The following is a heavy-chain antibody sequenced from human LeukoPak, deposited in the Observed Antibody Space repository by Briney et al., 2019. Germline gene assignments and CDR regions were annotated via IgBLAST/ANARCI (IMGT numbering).Heavy chain of an antibody. J-gene: IGHJ4*02. D-gene: IGHD2-8*02. CDR2: IYTSGST. CDR3: ARGGYCTGGVCYLDY. V-gene: IGHV4-4*07. CDR1: GGSTSSYY. Sequence: PSETLSLTCTVSGGSTSSYYWSWIRQPAGKGLEWIGRIYTSGSTNYNPSLKSRVTMLVDTSKNQFSLKLSSVTAADTAVYYCARGGYCTGGVCYLDYWGQGTLVTVSS.